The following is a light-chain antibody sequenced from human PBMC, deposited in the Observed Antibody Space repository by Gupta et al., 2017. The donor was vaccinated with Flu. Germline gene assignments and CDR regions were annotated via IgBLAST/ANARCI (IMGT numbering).Light chain of an antibody. CDR3: QQYSTYLQT. CDR2: KSS. V-gene: IGKV1-5*03. CDR1: QSISSW. J-gene: IGKJ1*01. Sequence: DIQMTQSPSTLSASVGDRVTITCRASQSISSWLAWYQQKPGKAPKLLIYKSSNLESGVPSRFSGSGSGTEFTLTISSLQPDDFAIYYCQQYSTYLQTFGQGTKVEIK.